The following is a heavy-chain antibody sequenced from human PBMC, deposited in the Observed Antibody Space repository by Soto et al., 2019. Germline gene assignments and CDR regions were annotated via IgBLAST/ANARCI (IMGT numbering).Heavy chain of an antibody. D-gene: IGHD6-19*01. CDR1: GFTFSSYA. CDR2: ISGSGGTT. V-gene: IGHV3-23*01. J-gene: IGHJ4*02. CDR3: AKDNEWLVGFEY. Sequence: GGSLRLSCAASGFTFSSYAMTWVRQAPGKGLKWVSAISGSGGTTYVADSVKGRFTISRDNSKNTLYLQMNSLRAEDTAVYYCAKDNEWLVGFEYWGQGTLVTVSS.